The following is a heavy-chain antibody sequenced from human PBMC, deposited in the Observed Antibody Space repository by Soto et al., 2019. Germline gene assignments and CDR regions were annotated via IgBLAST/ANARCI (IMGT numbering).Heavy chain of an antibody. J-gene: IGHJ4*02. D-gene: IGHD2-2*02. CDR1: GFTFSSYS. V-gene: IGHV3-21*01. CDR2: ISSSSSYI. CDR3: AEYCSSTSCYTAYSGY. Sequence: EVQLVESGGGLVKPGGSLRLSCAASGFTFSSYSMNWVRQAPGKGLEWVSSISSSSSYIYYADSVKGRFTISRDNAKNSLYLQMNSLRAEDNAVYYCAEYCSSTSCYTAYSGYWGQGTLVTVSS.